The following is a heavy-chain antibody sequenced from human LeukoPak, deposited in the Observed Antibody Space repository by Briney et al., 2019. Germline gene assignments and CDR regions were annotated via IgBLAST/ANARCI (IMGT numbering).Heavy chain of an antibody. CDR1: GYSFSSYG. V-gene: IGHV1-18*01. CDR2: ISASNGNT. J-gene: IGHJ4*02. Sequence: ASGKVSCKASGYSFSSYGITWVRQAPGQGLEWLGWISASNGNTNYAQKLQGRVTMTSDTSTSTAYMDLRSLTPDDTAFYYCARYPLSYTGNWHYFFDYWGQGTLLTVSS. CDR3: ARYPLSYTGNWHYFFDY. D-gene: IGHD1-7*01.